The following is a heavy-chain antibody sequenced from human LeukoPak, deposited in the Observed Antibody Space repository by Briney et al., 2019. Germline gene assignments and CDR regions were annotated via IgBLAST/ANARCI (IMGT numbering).Heavy chain of an antibody. CDR1: GFTFSTYN. Sequence: GGSLRLSCAASGFTFSTYNMNWVRQAPGKWLEWVSSISSSSNYIYYADSVKGRFTISRDNAKNSLYLQMNSLRAEDTDVYYCARDVGASAPDAFDIGGQATMVTVSS. V-gene: IGHV3-21*01. J-gene: IGHJ3*02. CDR3: ARDVGASAPDAFDI. D-gene: IGHD1-26*01. CDR2: ISSSSNYI.